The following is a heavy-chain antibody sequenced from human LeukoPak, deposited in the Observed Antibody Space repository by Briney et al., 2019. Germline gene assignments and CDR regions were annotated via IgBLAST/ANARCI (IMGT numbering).Heavy chain of an antibody. CDR3: ARDRGVGAQDFDY. CDR1: GFTFSSYS. D-gene: IGHD1-26*01. Sequence: NPGGSLRLSCAASGFTFSSYSMNWVRQAPGKGLEWFSSISSSSSYIYYADSVKGRFTISRDNAKNSLYLQMNSLRAEDTAVYYCARDRGVGAQDFDYWGQGTLVTVSS. J-gene: IGHJ4*02. CDR2: ISSSSSYI. V-gene: IGHV3-21*01.